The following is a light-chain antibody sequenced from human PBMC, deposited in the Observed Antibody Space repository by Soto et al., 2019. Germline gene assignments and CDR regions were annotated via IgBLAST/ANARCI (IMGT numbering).Light chain of an antibody. CDR1: SSDVGVYNY. V-gene: IGLV2-14*01. CDR2: EVS. J-gene: IGLJ3*02. CDR3: ASYTSSSTLV. Sequence: QSALTQPASVSGSPGQSITISCTGTSSDVGVYNYVSWYQHHPGKAPKLMIYEVSYRPSGVSNRFSASKSGNTASLTISGLQAEDEADYYCASYTSSSTLVFGGGTKLTVL.